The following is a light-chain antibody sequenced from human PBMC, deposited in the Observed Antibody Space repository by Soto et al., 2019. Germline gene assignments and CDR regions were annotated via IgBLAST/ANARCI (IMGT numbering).Light chain of an antibody. CDR1: QGVSAY. V-gene: IGKV1-39*01. CDR2: SAS. J-gene: IGKJ5*01. CDR3: QQRSNWPGIT. Sequence: DIQMTQSPSSLSASVGDRVTITCRASQGVSAYLLWYQQTQGRAPKLLIYSASNLVSGVPSRFSGSGSGTNFTLTISSLEPEDFAVYYCQQRSNWPGITFGQGTRLEIK.